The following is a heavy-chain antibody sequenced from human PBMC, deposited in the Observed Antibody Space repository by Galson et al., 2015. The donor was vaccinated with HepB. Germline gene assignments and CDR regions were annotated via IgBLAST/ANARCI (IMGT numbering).Heavy chain of an antibody. CDR1: GYTFTTSY. V-gene: IGHV1-46*01. D-gene: IGHD2-2*01. Sequence: SVKVSCKAFGYTFTTSYIHWVRQAPGQGLEWMGIINPSGGSTSYAEKFQDRVTMTRDTSTSTVYMELSSLRSEDTAVYYCARDPVGYQLHLLDYWGQGTLVTVSS. CDR3: ARDPVGYQLHLLDY. J-gene: IGHJ4*02. CDR2: INPSGGST.